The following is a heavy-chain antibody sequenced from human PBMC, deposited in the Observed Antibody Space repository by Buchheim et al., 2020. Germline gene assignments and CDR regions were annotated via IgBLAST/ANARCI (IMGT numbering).Heavy chain of an antibody. V-gene: IGHV1-69*01. J-gene: IGHJ4*02. CDR3: ARGPDSSTYYYFF. CDR1: GGTFSTSA. D-gene: IGHD3-22*01. CDR2: IIPIFGTP. Sequence: QVQLVQSGAEVKKPGSSVKVSCKASGGTFSTSALSWVRQAPGQGLECMGGIIPIFGTPNYAQNFQGRVTISADASTSTAYMELSRLRSEDTAVYYCARGPDSSTYYYFFWGQGTL.